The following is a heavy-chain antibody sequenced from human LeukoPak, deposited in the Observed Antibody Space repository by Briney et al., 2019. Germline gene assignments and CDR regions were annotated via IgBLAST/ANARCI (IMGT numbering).Heavy chain of an antibody. J-gene: IGHJ3*02. CDR2: IYYSGST. CDR3: ARDPVQLVAFDI. D-gene: IGHD6-13*01. V-gene: IGHV4-31*02. CDR1: GGSISSGGYY. Sequence: SETLSLTWTVSGGSISSGGYYWSWIRQHPGKGLEWIGYIYYSGSTYYNSSLKSRVTISVDTSKNQFSLKLSSVTAADTAVYYCARDPVQLVAFDIGGQGTMVTVSS.